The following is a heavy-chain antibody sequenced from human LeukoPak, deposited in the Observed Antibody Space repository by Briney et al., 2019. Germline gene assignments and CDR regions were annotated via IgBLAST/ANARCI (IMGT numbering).Heavy chain of an antibody. D-gene: IGHD3-16*02. CDR3: ARVGSRIMSSFGGVIVPQNFDY. Sequence: SQTLSLTCTVSGGSISGYYWSWIRQHPGKGLEWIGYIYYSGTTYYNPSLKSRVTISLDTSKNQFSLSLSSVTAADTAVYYCARVGSRIMSSFGGVIVPQNFDYWGQGTPVTVSS. J-gene: IGHJ4*02. CDR2: IYYSGTT. V-gene: IGHV4-31*03. CDR1: GGSISGYY.